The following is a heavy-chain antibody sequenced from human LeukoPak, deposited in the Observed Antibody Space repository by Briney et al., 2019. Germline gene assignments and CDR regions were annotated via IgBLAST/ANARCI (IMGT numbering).Heavy chain of an antibody. CDR3: ARDMYYGSGTPMQYGMDV. CDR2: VKPDGSDK. Sequence: GGSLRLSCAASRFTFSNSWMSWVRQAPGKGLEWVANVKPDGSDKYYVDSLKGRFTISRDNAKNSLYLQMNSLRAEDSAVYYCARDMYYGSGTPMQYGMDVWGPGTTVTVSS. V-gene: IGHV3-7*03. CDR1: RFTFSNSW. D-gene: IGHD3-10*01. J-gene: IGHJ6*02.